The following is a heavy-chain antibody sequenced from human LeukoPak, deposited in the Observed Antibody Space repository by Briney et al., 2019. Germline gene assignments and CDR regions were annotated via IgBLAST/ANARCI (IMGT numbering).Heavy chain of an antibody. CDR1: GFTFSSYA. Sequence: PGRSLRLSCAASGFTFSSYAMHWVRQAPGKGLEWVAVISYDGSNKYYADSVKGRFTTSRDNSKNTLYLQMNSLRAEDTAVYYCASAKYYYGSGSYSPRSNWFDPWGQGTLVTVSS. CDR3: ASAKYYYGSGSYSPRSNWFDP. J-gene: IGHJ5*02. D-gene: IGHD3-10*01. CDR2: ISYDGSNK. V-gene: IGHV3-30*04.